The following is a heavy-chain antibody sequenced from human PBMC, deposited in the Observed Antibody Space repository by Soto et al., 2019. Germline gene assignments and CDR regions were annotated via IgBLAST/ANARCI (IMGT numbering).Heavy chain of an antibody. CDR1: GFNVGAFA. Sequence: GGSLRLSCAASGFNVGAFAMSWVRQAPGKGLEWVSAISGSGGSTYYADSVKGRFTISRDNSKNTLYLQMNSLRAEDTAVYYCAKDQGITFGGVIVISAFDIWGQGTMVTVSS. CDR2: ISGSGGST. V-gene: IGHV3-23*01. D-gene: IGHD3-16*02. CDR3: AKDQGITFGGVIVISAFDI. J-gene: IGHJ3*02.